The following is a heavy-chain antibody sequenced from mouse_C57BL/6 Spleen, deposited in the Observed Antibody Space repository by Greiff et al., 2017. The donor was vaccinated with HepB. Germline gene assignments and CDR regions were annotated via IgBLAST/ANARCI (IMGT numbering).Heavy chain of an antibody. CDR3: TSNWDGGYYFDY. CDR2: IDPEDGDT. CDR1: GFNIKDYY. Sequence: EVQLQQSGAELVRPGASVKLSCTASGFNIKDYYMHWVKQRPEQGLEWIGRIDPEDGDTEYAPKFQGKATMTADTSSNTAYLQLSSLTSEDTAVYYCTSNWDGGYYFDYWGQGTTLTVSS. J-gene: IGHJ2*01. V-gene: IGHV14-1*01. D-gene: IGHD4-1*01.